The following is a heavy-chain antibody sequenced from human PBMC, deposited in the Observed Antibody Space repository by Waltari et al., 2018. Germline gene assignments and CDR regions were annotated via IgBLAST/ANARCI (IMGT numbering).Heavy chain of an antibody. CDR1: GFIFSNFA. Sequence: EVQLLESGGDLVQPGGSLRLPCAATGFIFSNFAMSWVRQAPGKGLEWVSTLSGSGGTTYYADSVKGRFTISRDNSRNTLYLQMRSLGAEDAAVYYCARYCSGTTCSDGHLYGMDVWGQGTTVTVSS. CDR3: ARYCSGTTCSDGHLYGMDV. V-gene: IGHV3-23*01. CDR2: LSGSGGTT. J-gene: IGHJ6*02. D-gene: IGHD2-2*01.